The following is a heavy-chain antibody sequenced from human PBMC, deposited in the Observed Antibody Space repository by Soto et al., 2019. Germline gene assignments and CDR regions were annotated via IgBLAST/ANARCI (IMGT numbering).Heavy chain of an antibody. CDR3: AADGYSSSWYYFDY. V-gene: IGHV1-58*02. D-gene: IGHD6-13*01. CDR1: GYTFTSYA. CDR2: IVVGSGNT. Sequence: SVKVSCKASGYTFTSYAMHWVRQARGQRLEWIGWIVVGSGNTNYAQKLQERVTITRDMSTSTAYMELSSLRSEDTAVYYCAADGYSSSWYYFDYWGQGTLVTVSS. J-gene: IGHJ4*02.